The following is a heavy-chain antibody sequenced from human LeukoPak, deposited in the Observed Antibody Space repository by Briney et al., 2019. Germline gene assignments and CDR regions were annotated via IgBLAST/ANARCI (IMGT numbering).Heavy chain of an antibody. J-gene: IGHJ4*02. CDR3: ARDEITGDRPFDY. CDR2: ISSSSSYI. CDR1: GFTFSSYS. D-gene: IGHD7-27*01. V-gene: IGHV3-21*01. Sequence: GGSLRLPCAASGFTFSSYSMNWVRQAPGKGLEWVSSISSSSSYIYYADSVKGRFTISRDNAKNSLYLQMNSLRAEDTAVYYCARDEITGDRPFDYWGQGTLVTVSS.